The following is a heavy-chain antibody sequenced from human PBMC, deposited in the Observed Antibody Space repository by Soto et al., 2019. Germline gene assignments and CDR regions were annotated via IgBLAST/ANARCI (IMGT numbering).Heavy chain of an antibody. V-gene: IGHV3-23*01. Sequence: LRLSCAASGFTFSSYAMSWVRQAPGKGLEWVSAISGSGGSTYYADSVKGRFTISRDNSKNTLYLQMNSLRAEDTAVYYCAKDFYDYVWGNYFDYWGQGTLVTVSS. J-gene: IGHJ4*02. CDR1: GFTFSSYA. D-gene: IGHD3-16*01. CDR3: AKDFYDYVWGNYFDY. CDR2: ISGSGGST.